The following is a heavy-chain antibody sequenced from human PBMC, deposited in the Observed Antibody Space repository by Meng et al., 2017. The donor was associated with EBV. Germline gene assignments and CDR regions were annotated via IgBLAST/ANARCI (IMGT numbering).Heavy chain of an antibody. CDR2: ISYDGSNK. D-gene: IGHD5-18*01. CDR1: GFTFSSYG. J-gene: IGHJ4*02. V-gene: IGHV3-30*18. Sequence: VEPVEAGGGVVQPGRSLRLSCAASGFTFSSYGMHWVRQAPGKGLEWVAVISYDGSNKYYADSVKGRFTISRDNSKNTLYLQMNSLRAEDTAVYYCAKEGIQLWSKFFDYWGQGTLVTVSS. CDR3: AKEGIQLWSKFFDY.